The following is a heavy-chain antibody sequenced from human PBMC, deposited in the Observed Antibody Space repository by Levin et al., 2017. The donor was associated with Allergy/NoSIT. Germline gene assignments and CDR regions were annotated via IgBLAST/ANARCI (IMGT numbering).Heavy chain of an antibody. CDR3: VGGGYSSGWGPEYFQH. Sequence: SETLSLTCAVSGGSVSSSHWWNWVRQPPGKGLEWIGEIYHSGTTNYNAALMSRVTILMDKSKNQLSLKLSSVTAADTAVYYCVGGGYSSGWGPEYFQHWGQGTLVTVSS. CDR2: IYHSGTT. D-gene: IGHD6-19*01. CDR1: GGSVSSSHW. V-gene: IGHV4-4*02. J-gene: IGHJ1*01.